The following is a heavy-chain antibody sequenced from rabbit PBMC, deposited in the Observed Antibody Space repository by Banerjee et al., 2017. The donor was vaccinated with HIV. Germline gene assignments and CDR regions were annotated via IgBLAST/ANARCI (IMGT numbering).Heavy chain of an antibody. CDR3: ARDFTL. CDR2: INTSSGST. V-gene: IGHV1S45*01. CDR1: GFDFSNYG. J-gene: IGHJ4*01. Sequence: QEHLVESGGGLVQPGGSLKVSCKASGFDFSNYGVSWVRQAPGKGLEWIGCINTSSGSTYYASWAKGRFTISKTSSTTVTLQMTSLTAADTATYICARDFTLWGQGTLVTVS.